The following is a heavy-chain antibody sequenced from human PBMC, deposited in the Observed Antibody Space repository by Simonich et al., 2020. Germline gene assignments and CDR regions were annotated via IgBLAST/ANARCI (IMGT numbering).Heavy chain of an antibody. CDR3: ARSTTGTTAFDI. V-gene: IGHV1-18*01. CDR1: GYTFTSYG. Sequence: QVQLVHSGAEVKKPGSSVKVSCKASGYTFTSYGISWLRQGPGQGLECMGWISAYNVNPNYAQNLQGRVTMTTDTSTSTAYMELRSLRSDDTAVYYCARSTTGTTAFDIWGQGTMVTVSS. J-gene: IGHJ3*02. D-gene: IGHD1-1*01. CDR2: ISAYNVNP.